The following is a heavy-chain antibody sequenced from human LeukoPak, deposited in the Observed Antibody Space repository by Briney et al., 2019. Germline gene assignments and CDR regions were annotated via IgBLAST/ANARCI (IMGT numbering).Heavy chain of an antibody. CDR1: GYIFTGYY. J-gene: IGHJ6*03. Sequence: ASVKVSCKASGYIFTGYYMHWVRRAPGQGLGWMGWINPNSGGTNYAQKFQGRVTMTRDTSISTAYMELSRLRSDDTAVYYCARGIVVALYYYYMDVWGKGTTVTVSS. CDR3: ARGIVVALYYYYMDV. D-gene: IGHD2-2*01. CDR2: INPNSGGT. V-gene: IGHV1-2*02.